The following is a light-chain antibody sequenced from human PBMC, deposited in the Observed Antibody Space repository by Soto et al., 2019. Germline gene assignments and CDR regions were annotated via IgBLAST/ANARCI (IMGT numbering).Light chain of an antibody. J-gene: IGLJ1*01. CDR3: LLYYGGGYV. V-gene: IGLV2-8*01. CDR1: SSDVGGYNY. Sequence: QSALTQPPSASGSPGQSVAISCSGTSSDVGGYNYVSWYQQHPVKSPKLMIYGVTQRPSGVPARFSGSKSGNTASLTVSGRQAEDEADYYCLLYYGGGYVFGSGTKLTVL. CDR2: GVT.